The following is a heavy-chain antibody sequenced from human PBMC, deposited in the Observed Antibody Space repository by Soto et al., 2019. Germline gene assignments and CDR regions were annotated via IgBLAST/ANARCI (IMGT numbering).Heavy chain of an antibody. Sequence: GGSLRLSCAASGFTFSSYAMSWVHQAPGKGLEWVSAISGSGGSTYYADSVKGRFTISRDNSKNTLYLQMNSLRAEDTALYYCARTIGSRNWFDPWGQGTLVTVSS. D-gene: IGHD1-1*01. J-gene: IGHJ5*02. CDR2: ISGSGGST. V-gene: IGHV3-23*01. CDR3: ARTIGSRNWFDP. CDR1: GFTFSSYA.